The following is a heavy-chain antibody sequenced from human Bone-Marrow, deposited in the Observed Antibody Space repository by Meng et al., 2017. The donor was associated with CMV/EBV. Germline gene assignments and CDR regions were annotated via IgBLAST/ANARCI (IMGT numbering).Heavy chain of an antibody. V-gene: IGHV3-49*04. CDR2: IRIKSYGGTT. Sequence: GESLKISCPASGFTFGDYAMSWVRQAPGKGLEWVGFIRIKSYGGTTKYAASVKGRFTISRNDYKSIAYLQMNSLKTEDTAVYYCTRNSTLYYYDSSGYFDYWGQGTLVTVSS. CDR3: TRNSTLYYYDSSGYFDY. J-gene: IGHJ4*02. D-gene: IGHD3-22*01. CDR1: GFTFGDYA.